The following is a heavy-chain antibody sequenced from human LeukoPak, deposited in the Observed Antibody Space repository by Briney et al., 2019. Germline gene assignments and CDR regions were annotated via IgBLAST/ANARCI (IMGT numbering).Heavy chain of an antibody. Sequence: SETLSLTCTVSGGSVSSGNYYWSWIRQPPGKGLEWIGYIHYSGSTNYNPSLKSRVTISVGTSKNQFSLKLSSVTAADTGVYYCARERSGSYPPYYFDYWGQGALVTVSS. V-gene: IGHV4-61*01. CDR2: IHYSGST. D-gene: IGHD1-26*01. CDR1: GGSVSSGNYY. CDR3: ARERSGSYPPYYFDY. J-gene: IGHJ4*02.